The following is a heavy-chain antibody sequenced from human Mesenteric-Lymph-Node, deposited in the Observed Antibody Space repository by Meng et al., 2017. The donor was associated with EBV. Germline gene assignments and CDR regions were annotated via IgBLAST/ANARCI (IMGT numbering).Heavy chain of an antibody. CDR1: GGSFIDYF. CDR3: ARPRIRYGSGSYYY. V-gene: IGHV4-34*01. J-gene: IGHJ4*02. Sequence: VTLQQWGAGLLKPSEHLPLPCAGHGGSFIDYFWTWIRQAPGKGLEWVGEINHSGSTKYNPSLKSRVTISVDTSKNQISLNLNSVTAADTAVYYCARPRIRYGSGSYYYWGQGTLVTVSS. CDR2: INHSGST. D-gene: IGHD3-10*01.